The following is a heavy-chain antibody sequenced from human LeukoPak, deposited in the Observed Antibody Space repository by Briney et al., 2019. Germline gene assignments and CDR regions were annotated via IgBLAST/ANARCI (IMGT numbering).Heavy chain of an antibody. V-gene: IGHV3-74*01. CDR2: INSDGSST. Sequence: GGSLRLSCAASGFTFSSYWMHWVRQAPGKGLVWVPRINSDGSSTSYADSVKGRFTISRDNAKNTLYLQMNSLRAEDTAVYYCARDQIPAMVIFTYWGQGTLVTVTS. D-gene: IGHD5-18*01. CDR1: GFTFSSYW. J-gene: IGHJ4*02. CDR3: ARDQIPAMVIFTY.